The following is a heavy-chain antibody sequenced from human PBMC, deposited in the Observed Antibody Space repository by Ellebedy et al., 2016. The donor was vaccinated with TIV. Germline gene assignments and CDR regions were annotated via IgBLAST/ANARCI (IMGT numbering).Heavy chain of an antibody. V-gene: IGHV4-34*01. CDR1: GGSFSGYY. D-gene: IGHD3-22*01. Sequence: GSLRLXXAVYGGSFSGYYWSWIRQPPGKGLEWIGEINHSGSTNYNPSLKSRVTLSVDTSKNQFSLKLNSVTAADTGAYYCARGRQSYDSSAYYLDSWGQGTQVIVSS. J-gene: IGHJ5*01. CDR2: INHSGST. CDR3: ARGRQSYDSSAYYLDS.